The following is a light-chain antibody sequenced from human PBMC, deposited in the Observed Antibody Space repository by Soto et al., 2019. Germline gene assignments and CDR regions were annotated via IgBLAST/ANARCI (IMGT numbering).Light chain of an antibody. CDR2: GAS. J-gene: IGKJ1*01. Sequence: EIVLTQYPGTLSLSPGERATLSCRASQSVSSSYLAWYQQKPGQAPRLLIYGASSRATGNPDRFSGSVSGRDFTRTIRRLEPEDFAVYYCQQYGSSPWKFVQGTKVEIK. V-gene: IGKV3-20*01. CDR3: QQYGSSPWK. CDR1: QSVSSSY.